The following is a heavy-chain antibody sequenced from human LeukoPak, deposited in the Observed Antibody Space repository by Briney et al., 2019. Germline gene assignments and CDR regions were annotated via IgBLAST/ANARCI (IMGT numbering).Heavy chain of an antibody. Sequence: PSETLSLTCTVSGGSISSYYWSWIRQPPGKGLEWIGYIYYSGSTNYNPSLKSRVTISVDTSKNQFSLKLSSVTAADTAVYYCARDRGVRGVINYYYGMDVWGQGTTVTVSS. CDR3: ARDRGVRGVINYYYGMDV. V-gene: IGHV4-59*01. CDR2: IYYSGST. J-gene: IGHJ6*02. CDR1: GGSISSYY. D-gene: IGHD3-10*01.